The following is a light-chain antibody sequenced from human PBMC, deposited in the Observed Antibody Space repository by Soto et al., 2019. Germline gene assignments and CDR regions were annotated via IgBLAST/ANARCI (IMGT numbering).Light chain of an antibody. V-gene: IGKV3-11*01. CDR3: QQRSNWPPIT. Sequence: EIVMTQSPATLSVSPGERAPLSCRASQSVSIYLAWYQQRPGQAPRLLIYDASNRATGIPARFSGSGSGTDFTLIISSLEPEDFAVYYCQQRSNWPPITFGQGTRLEIK. CDR1: QSVSIY. J-gene: IGKJ5*01. CDR2: DAS.